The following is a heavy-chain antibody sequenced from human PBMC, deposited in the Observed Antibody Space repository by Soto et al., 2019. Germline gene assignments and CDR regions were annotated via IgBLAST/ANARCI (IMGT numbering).Heavy chain of an antibody. CDR1: GFTFSSYA. CDR2: ISGSGGST. J-gene: IGHJ4*02. D-gene: IGHD1-26*01. CDR3: AKGLLLAYYFDY. V-gene: IGHV3-23*01. Sequence: GGSLSLSCTASGFTFSSYAMSWVRPAPGKGLEWVSAISGSGGSTYYADSVKGRFTISRDNSKNTLYLQMNSLRADDTSVYYCAKGLLLAYYFDYWGQGTLVT.